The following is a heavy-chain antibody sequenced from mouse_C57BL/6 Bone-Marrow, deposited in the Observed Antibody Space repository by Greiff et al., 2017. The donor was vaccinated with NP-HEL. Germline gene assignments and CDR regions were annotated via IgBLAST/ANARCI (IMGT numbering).Heavy chain of an antibody. J-gene: IGHJ2*01. Sequence: DVQLQESGGGLVQPGGSMKLSCAASGFTFSDAWMDWVRQSPEKGLEWVAEIRNKADNHATYYAVSVKGRFTISRSDSKSSVYLRLNRLTAEDTGIYYGTRRGLGLGDYWGQGTTLTVSA. CDR2: IRNKADNHAT. D-gene: IGHD4-1*01. V-gene: IGHV6-6*01. CDR3: TRRGLGLGDY. CDR1: GFTFSDAW.